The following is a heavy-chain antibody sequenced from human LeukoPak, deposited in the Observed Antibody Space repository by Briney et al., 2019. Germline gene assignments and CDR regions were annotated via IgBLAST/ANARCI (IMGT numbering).Heavy chain of an antibody. CDR2: IYYSGST. V-gene: IGHV4-61*08. J-gene: IGHJ6*02. Sequence: PSETLSLTCTVSGGSISSGDYYWSWIRQPPGKGLEWIGYIYYSGSTNYNPSLKSRVTISVDTSKNQFSLKLSSVTAADTAVYYCARTRGTYYDSSGSLIPRGYGMDVWGQGTTVTVSS. CDR1: GGSISSGDYY. CDR3: ARTRGTYYDSSGSLIPRGYGMDV. D-gene: IGHD3-22*01.